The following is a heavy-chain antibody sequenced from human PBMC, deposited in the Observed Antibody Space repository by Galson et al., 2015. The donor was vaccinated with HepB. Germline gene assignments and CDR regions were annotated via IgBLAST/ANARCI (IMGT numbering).Heavy chain of an antibody. D-gene: IGHD2-2*01. CDR2: IYYSGST. V-gene: IGHV4-59*01. Sequence: SETLSLTCTVSGGSISSYYWSWIRQPPGKGLEWIGYIYYSGSTNYNPSLKSRVTISVDTSKNQFSLKLSSVTAADTAVYYCAGGLVVVVPTAFDYWGQGTLVAVSS. CDR3: AGGLVVVVPTAFDY. J-gene: IGHJ4*02. CDR1: GGSISSYY.